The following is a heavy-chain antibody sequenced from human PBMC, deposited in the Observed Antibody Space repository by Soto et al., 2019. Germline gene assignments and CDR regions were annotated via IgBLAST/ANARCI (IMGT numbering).Heavy chain of an antibody. Sequence: SLRLSCAASGFTVRSSYMSWVRQVPGEGLEWVSIIYSDDYTYYAASVKGRFTISRDNSRNTLYLQMSSVTAADTAVYYCARDRIQSSYFDYWGQGTLVTVSS. CDR1: GFTVRSSY. D-gene: IGHD5-18*01. CDR3: ARDRIQSSYFDY. CDR2: IYSDDYT. V-gene: IGHV3-66*01. J-gene: IGHJ4*02.